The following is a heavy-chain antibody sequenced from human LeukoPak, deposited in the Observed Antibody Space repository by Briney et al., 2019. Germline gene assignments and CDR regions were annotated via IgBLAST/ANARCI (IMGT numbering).Heavy chain of an antibody. CDR2: ISYDGSNK. Sequence: GGSLRLSCAASGFTFSSYGMHRVRQAPGKGLEWVAVISYDGSNKYYADSVKDRFTISRDNPKNTLYLQMNSLRAEDTAVYYCGKGRAGPSAYGGYVFFDYWGQGTLVTVSS. V-gene: IGHV3-30*18. CDR3: GKGRAGPSAYGGYVFFDY. J-gene: IGHJ4*02. D-gene: IGHD4-23*01. CDR1: GFTFSSYG.